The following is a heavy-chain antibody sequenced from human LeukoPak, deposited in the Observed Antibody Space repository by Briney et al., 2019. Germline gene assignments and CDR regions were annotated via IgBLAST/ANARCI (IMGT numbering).Heavy chain of an antibody. V-gene: IGHV3-30*02. J-gene: IGHJ4*02. CDR3: AKEAQLRGWCGELSSY. Sequence: PGGSLRLSCAASGFTFSSYGMHWVRQAPGKGLEWAAFIRFDGSNNSYADSVKGRLTISRDNHENTLYLQINSLRGEGTAVYYCAKEAQLRGWCGELSSYWGEGTLLTVSS. CDR1: GFTFSSYG. CDR2: IRFDGSNN. D-gene: IGHD3-10*01.